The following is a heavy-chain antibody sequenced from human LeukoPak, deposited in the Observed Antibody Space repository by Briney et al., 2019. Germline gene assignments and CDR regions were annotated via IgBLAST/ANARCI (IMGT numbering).Heavy chain of an antibody. J-gene: IGHJ4*02. Sequence: PGGSLRLSCAASGFTFSSYWMHWVRQAPGKGLMWVSRIYDDGTTTYYADSVKGRFTISRDNAKNTLFLDMNSLTAEDTAVYYCAREVDQRSKYFFDSWGQGILVIVSS. CDR2: IYDDGTTT. CDR3: AREVDQRSKYFFDS. D-gene: IGHD6-25*01. CDR1: GFTFSSYW. V-gene: IGHV3-74*01.